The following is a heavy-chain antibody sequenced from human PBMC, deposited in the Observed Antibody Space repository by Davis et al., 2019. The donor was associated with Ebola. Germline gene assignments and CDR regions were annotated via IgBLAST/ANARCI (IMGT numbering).Heavy chain of an antibody. CDR1: GYTFTSYA. D-gene: IGHD3-10*01. CDR3: ARAAGITMVRGVITYYYGMDV. CDR2: INAGNGNT. J-gene: IGHJ6*04. Sequence: AASVKVSCKASGYTFTSYAMHWVRQAPGQRLEWMGWINAGNGNTKYSQKFQGRVTITRDTSASTAYMELSSLRSEDTAVYYCARAAGITMVRGVITYYYGMDVWGKGTTVTVSS. V-gene: IGHV1-3*01.